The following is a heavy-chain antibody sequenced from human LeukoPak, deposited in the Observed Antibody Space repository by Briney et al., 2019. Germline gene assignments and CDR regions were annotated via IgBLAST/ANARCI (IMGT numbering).Heavy chain of an antibody. J-gene: IGHJ4*02. Sequence: SETLSLTCAVYGGSFSGYYWSWIRQPPGKGLEWIGEINHSGSTNYNPSLKSRVTISVDTANHQFSLRLISVTAADTAVYYCARLGLSSSLMYNIDYWGQGTLVTVSS. V-gene: IGHV4-34*01. CDR3: ARLGLSSSLMYNIDY. CDR2: INHSGST. CDR1: GGSFSGYY. D-gene: IGHD6-6*01.